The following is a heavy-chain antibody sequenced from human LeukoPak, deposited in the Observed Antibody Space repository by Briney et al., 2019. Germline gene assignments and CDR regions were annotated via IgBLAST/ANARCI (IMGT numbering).Heavy chain of an antibody. CDR2: ISVSGDST. CDR3: ARRGGRNGWGDFDY. D-gene: IGHD3-10*01. V-gene: IGHV3-23*01. Sequence: PGGSLRLSCAASGFSLSTNAMTWVRQAPGKGLEWVSTISVSGDSTFYADSVQGRFTISRDTSKNSLSLHMNNLRAEDTAVYFCARRGGRNGWGDFDYWGQGTLVTVSS. CDR1: GFSLSTNA. J-gene: IGHJ4*02.